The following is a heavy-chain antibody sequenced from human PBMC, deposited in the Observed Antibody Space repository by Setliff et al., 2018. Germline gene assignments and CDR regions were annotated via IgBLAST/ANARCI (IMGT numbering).Heavy chain of an antibody. Sequence: SETLSLTWTVSGGSISSGHYYWNWIRQPAGKGLEWIGRIYPSGGTNYNPSLKSRVTISVDTSKNHFSLKLTSVTAADTAVYYCARDLYCGGHCYQLFDSWGQGTLVTVSS. CDR1: GGSISSGHYY. J-gene: IGHJ4*02. V-gene: IGHV4-61*02. D-gene: IGHD2-21*02. CDR3: ARDLYCGGHCYQLFDS. CDR2: IYPSGGT.